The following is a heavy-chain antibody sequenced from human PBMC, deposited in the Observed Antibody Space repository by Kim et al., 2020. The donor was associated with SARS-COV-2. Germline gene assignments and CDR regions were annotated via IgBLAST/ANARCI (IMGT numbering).Heavy chain of an antibody. Sequence: GGSLRLSCAASGFTFSSYGMHWVRQAPGKGLEWVAVIWYDGSNKYYADSVKGRFTISRDNSKNTLYLQMNSLRAEDTAVYYCARAPVTGTLYFDYWGQGTLVTVSS. V-gene: IGHV3-33*01. CDR2: IWYDGSNK. J-gene: IGHJ4*02. CDR3: ARAPVTGTLYFDY. CDR1: GFTFSSYG. D-gene: IGHD1-20*01.